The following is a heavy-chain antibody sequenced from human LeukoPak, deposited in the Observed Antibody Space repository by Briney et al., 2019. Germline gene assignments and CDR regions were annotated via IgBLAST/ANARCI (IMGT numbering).Heavy chain of an antibody. J-gene: IGHJ4*02. V-gene: IGHV4-38-2*02. Sequence: SETLSLTCTVSGFSISSGYSWGWIRPPPGKGLEWIGSIYHSGSTYYNPSLKSRITISVDTSKNQFSLKLGSVTAADTAVYYCARDSIHRRTTPFDYWGQGTLVTVSS. CDR2: IYHSGST. CDR1: GFSISSGYS. CDR3: ARDSIHRRTTPFDY. D-gene: IGHD1-7*01.